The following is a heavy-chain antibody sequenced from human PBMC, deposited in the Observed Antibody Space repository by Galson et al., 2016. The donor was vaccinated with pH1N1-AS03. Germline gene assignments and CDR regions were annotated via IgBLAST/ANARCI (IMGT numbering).Heavy chain of an antibody. CDR2: IYSSGSA. D-gene: IGHD5-18*01. CDR1: GGFFGSHS. CDR3: ARYTYESAAGGYFFDY. V-gene: IGHV4-59*11. Sequence: ETLSLTCTVSGGFFGSHSWSWVRQSPGKGLECIGYIYSSGSAIYNPSFRSRVTISIDTSRNRFSLRVNSVTAADTAVYYCARYTYESAAGGYFFDYWGHGTLVTVSS. J-gene: IGHJ4*01.